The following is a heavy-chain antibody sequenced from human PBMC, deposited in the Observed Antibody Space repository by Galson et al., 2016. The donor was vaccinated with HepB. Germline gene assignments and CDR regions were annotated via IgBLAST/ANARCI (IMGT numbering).Heavy chain of an antibody. CDR2: INQEGGEK. CDR3: ARQYWTGRYFDY. CDR1: GFTFSSYW. D-gene: IGHD2-8*02. Sequence: SLRLSCAASGFTFSSYWMTWVRQAPGKGLEWVANINQEGGEKSYVDSARGRFTISRDNAKNSLFLQLNSLRAEDTAVYFCARQYWTGRYFDYWGQGTLVTVSS. J-gene: IGHJ4*02. V-gene: IGHV3-7*04.